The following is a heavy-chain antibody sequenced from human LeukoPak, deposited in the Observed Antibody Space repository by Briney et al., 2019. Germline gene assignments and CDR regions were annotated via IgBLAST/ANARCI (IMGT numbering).Heavy chain of an antibody. V-gene: IGHV3-30*18. Sequence: GGSLRLSCAASGFTFSSYGMHWVRQAPGKGLEWVAVISYDGSNKYYADSVKGRFTISRDNSKNTLYLQMNSLRAEDTAVYYCAKDFRALAAARYYYYGMDVWGQGTTVTVSS. CDR1: GFTFSSYG. CDR2: ISYDGSNK. D-gene: IGHD6-13*01. CDR3: AKDFRALAAARYYYYGMDV. J-gene: IGHJ6*02.